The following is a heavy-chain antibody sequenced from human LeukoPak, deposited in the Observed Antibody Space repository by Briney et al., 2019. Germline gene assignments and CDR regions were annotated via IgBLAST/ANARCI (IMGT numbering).Heavy chain of an antibody. CDR1: GFTFSSYG. Sequence: SLRLSCAASGFTFSSYGMHWVRQAPGKGLEWVAVISYDGRNKNCADSVKGRFTISRDNSKNTLYLQMNSLRAEDTGVYYCAKVFDYGDYVVYYYGMDVWGQGTTVTVSS. CDR3: AKVFDYGDYVVYYYGMDV. V-gene: IGHV3-30*18. D-gene: IGHD4-17*01. J-gene: IGHJ6*02. CDR2: ISYDGRNK.